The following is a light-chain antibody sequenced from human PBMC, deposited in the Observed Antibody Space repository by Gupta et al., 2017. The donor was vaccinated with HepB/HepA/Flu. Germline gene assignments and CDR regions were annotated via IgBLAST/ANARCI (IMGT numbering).Light chain of an antibody. Sequence: QSALTQPASVSGSPGQSLTIACTGTSSDVGGYNYVSCYQQHPGKAPNLMIYDVSKRPYGVANRFSGSKSGNTAALTISGLQAEDEADYYCSSYTSSSTLGYVFGTGTKVTVL. CDR1: SSDVGGYNY. CDR2: DVS. CDR3: SSYTSSSTLGYV. V-gene: IGLV2-14*03. J-gene: IGLJ1*01.